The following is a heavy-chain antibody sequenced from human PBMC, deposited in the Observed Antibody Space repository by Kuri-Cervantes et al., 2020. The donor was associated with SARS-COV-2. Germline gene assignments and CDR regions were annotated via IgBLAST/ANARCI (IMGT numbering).Heavy chain of an antibody. CDR2: INPSGGST. D-gene: IGHD3-3*01. CDR1: GYTFTSYY. CDR3: AREGALTIFGVVTVNYYYYGMDV. Sequence: ASVKVSCKASGYTFTSYYMHWVRQAPGQGLEWMGIINPSGGSTSYAQKFQGRVTMTRDTSTSTVYMELRSLRSDDAAVYYCAREGALTIFGVVTVNYYYYGMDVWGQGTTVTVSS. V-gene: IGHV1-46*01. J-gene: IGHJ6*02.